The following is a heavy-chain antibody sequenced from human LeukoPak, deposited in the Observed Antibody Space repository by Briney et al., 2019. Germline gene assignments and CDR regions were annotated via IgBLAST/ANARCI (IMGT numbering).Heavy chain of an antibody. CDR3: ARDLSGWPIDY. CDR2: ISSSSSYI. Sequence: GGSLRLSCAASGFTFSGYWMHWVRQAPGKGLEWVSSISSSSSYIYYADSVKGRFTISRDNAKNSLYLQMNSLRAEDTAVYYCARDLSGWPIDYWGQGTLVTVSS. CDR1: GFTFSGYW. J-gene: IGHJ4*02. V-gene: IGHV3-21*01. D-gene: IGHD6-19*01.